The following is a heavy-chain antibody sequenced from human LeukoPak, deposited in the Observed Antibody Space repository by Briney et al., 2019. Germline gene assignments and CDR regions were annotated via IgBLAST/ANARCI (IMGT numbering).Heavy chain of an antibody. CDR1: GLTFDDYA. J-gene: IGHJ4*02. V-gene: IGHV3-9*01. CDR3: AKSRILAFYFDY. CDR2: ISWNSGSI. D-gene: IGHD2-15*01. Sequence: PGRSLRLSCAASGLTFDDYAMHWVRQAPGKGLEWVSGISWNSGSIGYADSVKGRFTISRDNAKNSLYLQMNSLRAEDTALYYCAKSRILAFYFDYWGQGTLVTVSS.